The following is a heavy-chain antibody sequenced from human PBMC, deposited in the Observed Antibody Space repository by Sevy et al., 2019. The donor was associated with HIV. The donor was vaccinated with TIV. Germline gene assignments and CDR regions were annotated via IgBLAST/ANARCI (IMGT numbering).Heavy chain of an antibody. J-gene: IGHJ4*02. Sequence: GGSLRLSCAASGFTFSTYGMHWVRQAPGKGLERVAAIWYDGGFKFNEDSVEGRFTISRDNSKNTVFLQMNSLRAEDTAVYYCARGRYDSSDYHTNTNFDYWGQGTLVTVSS. CDR2: IWYDGGFK. V-gene: IGHV3-33*01. CDR3: ARGRYDSSDYHTNTNFDY. CDR1: GFTFSTYG. D-gene: IGHD3-22*01.